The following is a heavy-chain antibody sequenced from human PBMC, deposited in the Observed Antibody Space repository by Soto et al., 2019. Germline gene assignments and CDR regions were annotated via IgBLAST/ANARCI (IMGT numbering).Heavy chain of an antibody. CDR3: ARVGGINWFDP. D-gene: IGHD3-16*01. J-gene: IGHJ5*02. CDR1: GGSISSGGYY. Sequence: QVQLQESGPGLVKPSQTLSLTCTVSGGSISSGGYYWSWIRQHPGKGLEWIGYIYYSGSTYYNPYRKXRXTXSXXTSKNHFSLKLSSVTAADTAVYYCARVGGINWFDPWGQGTLVTVSS. V-gene: IGHV4-31*03. CDR2: IYYSGST.